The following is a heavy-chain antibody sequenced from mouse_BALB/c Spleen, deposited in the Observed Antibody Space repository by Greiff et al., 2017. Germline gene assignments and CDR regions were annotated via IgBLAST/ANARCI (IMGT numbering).Heavy chain of an antibody. D-gene: IGHD2-4*01. CDR1: GYTFTSYT. V-gene: IGHV1-4*02. J-gene: IGHJ2*01. Sequence: QVQLKESAAELARPGASVKMSCKASGYTFTSYTMHWVKQRPGQGLEWIGYINPSSGYTEYNQKFKDKTTLTADKSSSTAYMQLSSLTSEDSAVYYCARVIYYDYVSPFDYWGQGTTLTVSS. CDR3: ARVIYYDYVSPFDY. CDR2: INPSSGYT.